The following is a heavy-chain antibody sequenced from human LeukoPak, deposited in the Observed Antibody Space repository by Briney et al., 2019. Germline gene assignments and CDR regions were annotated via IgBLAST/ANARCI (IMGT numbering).Heavy chain of an antibody. J-gene: IGHJ4*02. CDR3: AKGTGDQGLDY. CDR1: GITFDDYA. CDR2: ISWDGGST. V-gene: IGHV3-43D*03. Sequence: GGSLRLSCAASGITFDDYAMHWVRQAPGKGLEWVSLISWDGGSTYYADSVKGRFTISRDNSKNSLYLQMNSLRAEDTALYYCAKGTGDQGLDYWGQGTLVTVSS.